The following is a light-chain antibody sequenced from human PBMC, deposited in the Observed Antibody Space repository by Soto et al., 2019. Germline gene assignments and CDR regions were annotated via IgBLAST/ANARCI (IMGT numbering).Light chain of an antibody. CDR1: QNVNNW. J-gene: IGKJ1*01. CDR2: DAS. Sequence: DIQMTQSPSTLSASVGDSVTITCRASQNVNNWVAWYQQKPGKDPRFLLYDASSLESGVPSGFSGRGSGTDFTLTISSLQTDDFATYYCQRYNSYSRTFGQGTKVEIK. CDR3: QRYNSYSRT. V-gene: IGKV1-5*01.